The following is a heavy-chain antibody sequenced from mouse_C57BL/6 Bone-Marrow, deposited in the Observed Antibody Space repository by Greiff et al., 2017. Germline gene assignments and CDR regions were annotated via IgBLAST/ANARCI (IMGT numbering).Heavy chain of an antibody. CDR3: ARAYTPYYFDY. J-gene: IGHJ2*01. D-gene: IGHD6-5*01. V-gene: IGHV5-17*01. Sequence: EVMLVESGGGLVKPGGSLKLSCAASGFTFSDYGMHWVRQAPEKGLEWVAYISSGSSTIYYADTVKGRFTISRDNAKNTLFLQMTSLRAEDTAMYYCARAYTPYYFDYWGQGTTLTVSS. CDR1: GFTFSDYG. CDR2: ISSGSSTI.